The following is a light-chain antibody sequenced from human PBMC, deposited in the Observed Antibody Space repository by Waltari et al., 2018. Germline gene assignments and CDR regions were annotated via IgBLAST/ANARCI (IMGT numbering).Light chain of an antibody. CDR2: GAS. J-gene: IGKJ1*01. V-gene: IGKV2-28*01. CDR3: QQYTDWPPTWT. Sequence: DIVMTQSPLSLPVTPGEPASISCRSSQSLLHSNGYNYLDWYQQKPGQAPRLLILGASTRATGIPARFSGSGSGTEFTLTISSLQSEDLAIYYCQQYTDWPPTWTFGQGTKVEI. CDR1: QSLLHSNGYNY.